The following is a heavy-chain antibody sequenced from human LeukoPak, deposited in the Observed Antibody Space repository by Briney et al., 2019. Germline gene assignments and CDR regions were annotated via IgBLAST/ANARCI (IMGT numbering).Heavy chain of an antibody. D-gene: IGHD6-19*01. CDR3: AKDSSSGWSHFDY. J-gene: IGHJ4*02. CDR2: ISYDGSNK. Sequence: PGRSLRLSCAASGFTFSSYGMHWVRQAPGKGLEWVAVISYDGSNKYYADSVNGRFTISRDNSKNTLYLQMNSLRAEDTAVYYCAKDSSSGWSHFDYWGQGTLVTVSS. CDR1: GFTFSSYG. V-gene: IGHV3-30*18.